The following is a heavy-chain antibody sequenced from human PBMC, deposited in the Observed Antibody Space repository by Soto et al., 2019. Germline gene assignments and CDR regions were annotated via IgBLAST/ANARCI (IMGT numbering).Heavy chain of an antibody. D-gene: IGHD6-13*01. J-gene: IGHJ4*02. Sequence: QVQLVESGGGVVQPGRSLRLSCAASGFTFSSYAMHWVRQAPGKGLEWVAVISYDGSNKYYADYVKGRFTISRDNSKNKLSLQMNSLRAEDTAVYYCASLIAAAGTTDFDYWGQGTLVTVSS. V-gene: IGHV3-30-3*01. CDR1: GFTFSSYA. CDR2: ISYDGSNK. CDR3: ASLIAAAGTTDFDY.